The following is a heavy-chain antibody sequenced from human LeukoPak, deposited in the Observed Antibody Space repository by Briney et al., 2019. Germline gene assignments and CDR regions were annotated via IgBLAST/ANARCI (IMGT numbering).Heavy chain of an antibody. CDR2: ISYSGST. Sequence: SETLSLTCTVSGGSVSSGSSYWTWIRQPPGKGLEWIGFISYSGSTYHNPSLKSRVTMSVDTSKNQFSLNLRSVTAADTAVYYCARDRYSYGFWGQGILVTVSS. J-gene: IGHJ4*02. D-gene: IGHD5-18*01. CDR3: ARDRYSYGF. CDR1: GGSVSSGSSY. V-gene: IGHV4-61*01.